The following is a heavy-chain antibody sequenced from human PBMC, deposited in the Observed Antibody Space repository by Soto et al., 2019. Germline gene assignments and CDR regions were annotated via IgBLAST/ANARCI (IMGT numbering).Heavy chain of an antibody. J-gene: IGHJ6*02. D-gene: IGHD2-8*02. CDR2: IYTSGST. V-gene: IGHV4-4*07. CDR1: GGSISSYY. Sequence: QVQLQESGPGLVKPSETLSLTCTVSGGSISSYYWSWIRQPAGKGLEWIGRIYTSGSTNYNPSLKSRVTMSVDMSKNQFSLKLSSVTAADTAVYYCARCYCPGWYYYYGMDVWGQGTTVTVSS. CDR3: ARCYCPGWYYYYGMDV.